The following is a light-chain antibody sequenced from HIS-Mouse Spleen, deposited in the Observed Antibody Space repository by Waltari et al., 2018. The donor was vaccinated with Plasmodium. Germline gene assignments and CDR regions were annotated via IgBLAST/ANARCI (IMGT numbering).Light chain of an antibody. V-gene: IGLV2-14*03. J-gene: IGLJ2*01. CDR3: SSYTSSSTLV. Sequence: QSALTQPASVSGSPGQSITISCTGTSSDVGGYNYVSWYQQHPGKAPKPMSYDVRYRPAGFSTRFSGSKSRNTASLTISGLQAEDDADYYCSSYTSSSTLVFGGGTKLTVL. CDR2: DVR. CDR1: SSDVGGYNY.